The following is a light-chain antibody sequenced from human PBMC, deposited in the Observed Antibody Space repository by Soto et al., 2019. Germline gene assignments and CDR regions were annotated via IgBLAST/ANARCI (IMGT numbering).Light chain of an antibody. J-gene: IGKJ1*01. CDR1: QSIRRS. V-gene: IGKV1-39*01. Sequence: DIQMTQSPSSLSASVGDRVTITCRASQSIRRSLNWYQQKPGTAPKFLTYAGSTLQSGVPSRFSGSGYGADFTLTISSLQPEDSATYYFQQSYSTPRTFGQGTKVEIK. CDR3: QQSYSTPRT. CDR2: AGS.